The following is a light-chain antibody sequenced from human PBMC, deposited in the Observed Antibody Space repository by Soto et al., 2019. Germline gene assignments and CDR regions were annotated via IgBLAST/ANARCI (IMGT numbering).Light chain of an antibody. V-gene: IGLV4-69*01. CDR3: QTWGTGIHVV. Sequence: QTVVTQSPSASASLGASVKLTCTLDTGHSNHGVAWHQQEPGKGPRYLMRFNSDGSHTKGDGIPDRFSGSSSGAERSLVISSLQAEDEADYYCQTWGTGIHVVFGGGTKVTVL. J-gene: IGLJ2*01. CDR1: TGHSNHG. CDR2: FNSDGSH.